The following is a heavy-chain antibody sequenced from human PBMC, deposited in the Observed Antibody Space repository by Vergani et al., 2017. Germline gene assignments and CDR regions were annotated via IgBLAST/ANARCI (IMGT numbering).Heavy chain of an antibody. J-gene: IGHJ6*02. V-gene: IGHV4-30-4*01. CDR2: IYYSGIT. D-gene: IGHD2-2*03. CDR3: ARVGIVVVPAALEDYGMDV. CDR1: GGSISSGDYY. Sequence: QVQLQESGPGLVKPSQTLSLTCTVSGGSISSGDYYWSWIRQPPGKGLEWIGYIYYSGITDYNPSLKSRVTISVDTSKNQFSLKLSSVTAADTAVYYCARVGIVVVPAALEDYGMDVWGQGTTVTVSS.